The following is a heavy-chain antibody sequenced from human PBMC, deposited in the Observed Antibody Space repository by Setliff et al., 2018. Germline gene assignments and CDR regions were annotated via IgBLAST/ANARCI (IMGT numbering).Heavy chain of an antibody. CDR1: GYTFTGYY. V-gene: IGHV1-2*02. CDR2: INPNSGGT. J-gene: IGHJ4*02. Sequence: ASVKVSCKASGYTFTGYYMHWVRQAPGQGLEWMGWINPNSGGTNYAQEFQGRVTMTRDTSISTAYMDLSRLTSDDTAMYYCATLISDDYSDCLNYWGQGTLVTVSS. D-gene: IGHD4-17*01. CDR3: ATLISDDYSDCLNY.